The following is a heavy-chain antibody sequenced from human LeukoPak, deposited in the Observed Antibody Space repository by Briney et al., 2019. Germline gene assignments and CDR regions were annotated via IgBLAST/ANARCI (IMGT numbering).Heavy chain of an antibody. J-gene: IGHJ4*02. CDR2: AYGDGTDR. CDR1: GLTFSSHW. Sequence: GGSLRLSCAASGLTFSSHWMHWVRQAPGKGLEWVAVAYGDGTDRYYADSVKGRFTISKDISRNTLSVQMNSLRVEDTAVYYCATGGGYYYDHWGQGTLVTVAS. V-gene: IGHV3-33*08. D-gene: IGHD3-3*01. CDR3: ATGGGYYYDH.